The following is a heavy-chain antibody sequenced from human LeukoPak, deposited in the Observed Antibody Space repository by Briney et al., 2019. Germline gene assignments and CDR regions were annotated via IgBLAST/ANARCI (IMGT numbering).Heavy chain of an antibody. CDR1: GSTFSSYR. J-gene: IGHJ4*02. CDR3: ARDAGLRDYGSGSYLGY. Sequence: PGGSLRLSCAASGSTFSSYRMNWVRQAPGKGLEWVSYMNSSDTTIYYADSVKGRFTISRDNAKNSLHLQMNSLRDESKAVYYCARDAGLRDYGSGSYLGYWGQGTLVTVSS. CDR2: MNSSDTTI. V-gene: IGHV3-48*02. D-gene: IGHD3-10*01.